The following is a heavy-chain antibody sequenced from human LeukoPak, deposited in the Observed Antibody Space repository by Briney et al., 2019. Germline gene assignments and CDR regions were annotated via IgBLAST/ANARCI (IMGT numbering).Heavy chain of an antibody. V-gene: IGHV3-23*01. CDR3: ANPPTVTKTRFDP. Sequence: GGSLRLSCTVSGFTLSSYEMSWIRQAPGKGLEWVSSIDYDGGSGHYADSVKGRFTISRDNSNNTLFLHLNSLRGEDTAVYYCANPPTVTKTRFDPWGQGTLVTVSS. J-gene: IGHJ5*02. CDR1: GFTLSSYE. D-gene: IGHD4-17*01. CDR2: IDYDGGSG.